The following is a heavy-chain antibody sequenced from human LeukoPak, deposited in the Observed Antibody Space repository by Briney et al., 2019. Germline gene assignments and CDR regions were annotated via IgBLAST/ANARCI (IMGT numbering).Heavy chain of an antibody. Sequence: GGSLRLSCAASGFTFSSYGMLWVRQAPGKGLEWVAVISYDGSNKYYADSVKGRFTISRDNSKNTLYLQMNSLRAEDTAVYYCARSNYDFWSGYYFAYFDYWGQGTLVTVSS. CDR3: ARSNYDFWSGYYFAYFDY. CDR2: ISYDGSNK. D-gene: IGHD3-3*01. V-gene: IGHV3-30*03. CDR1: GFTFSSYG. J-gene: IGHJ4*02.